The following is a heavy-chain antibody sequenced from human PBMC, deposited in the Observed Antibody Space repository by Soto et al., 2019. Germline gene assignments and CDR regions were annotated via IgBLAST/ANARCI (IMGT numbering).Heavy chain of an antibody. CDR3: ERDHGGYVTYFDY. D-gene: IGHD5-12*01. J-gene: IGHJ4*02. CDR1: GFTFSSYG. CDR2: IYYDGSNK. Sequence: QVQLVESGGGVVQPGRSLRLYCAASGFTFSSYGVHWVRQAPGKGLEWVAVIYYDGSNKYYADSVKGRFTISRDNSKNTVYLQMNSLRAEDTAVYYCERDHGGYVTYFDYWGQGTLVTVSS. V-gene: IGHV3-33*01.